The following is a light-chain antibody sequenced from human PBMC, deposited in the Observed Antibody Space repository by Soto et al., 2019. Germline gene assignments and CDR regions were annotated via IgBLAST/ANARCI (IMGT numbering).Light chain of an antibody. CDR3: QEHNSSPPT. V-gene: IGKV1-9*01. Sequence: DIPLTQSPSFLSASVGDRVTITCRASQGISSYLAWYQQKPGKAPKILIYAASTLQTGVPSRFSGSGSGTEFTLTISRLQHEDFATYYCQEHNSSPPTFGGGTKLEIK. CDR2: AAS. J-gene: IGKJ2*01. CDR1: QGISSY.